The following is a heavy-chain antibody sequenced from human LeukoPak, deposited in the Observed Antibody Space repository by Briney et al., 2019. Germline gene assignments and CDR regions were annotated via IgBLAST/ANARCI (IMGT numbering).Heavy chain of an antibody. CDR1: GFTFSSYK. J-gene: IGHJ4*02. D-gene: IGHD3-10*01. V-gene: IGHV3-48*02. CDR3: ARLYYYGSGSSDY. Sequence: GGSLRLSCAASGFTFSSYKMNWVGQAPGKGLEWVSFISSSSSNIYYADSVKGRFTISRDNAKNSLYLQMNSLRDEDTAVYYCARLYYYGSGSSDYWGQGTLVTVSS. CDR2: ISSSSSNI.